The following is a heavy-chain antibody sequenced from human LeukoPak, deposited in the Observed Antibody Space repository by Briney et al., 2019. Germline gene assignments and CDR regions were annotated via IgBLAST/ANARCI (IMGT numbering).Heavy chain of an antibody. V-gene: IGHV1-24*01. CDR2: FDPEDGET. D-gene: IGHD6-13*01. CDR3: ATDTPNANQQLGRYYYGMDV. Sequence: ASVKVFCKVSGYTLTELSMHWVRQAPGKGLEWMGGFDPEDGETIYAQKFQGRVTMTEDTSTDTAYMELSSLRSEDTAVYYCATDTPNANQQLGRYYYGMDVWGQGTTVTVSS. J-gene: IGHJ6*02. CDR1: GYTLTELS.